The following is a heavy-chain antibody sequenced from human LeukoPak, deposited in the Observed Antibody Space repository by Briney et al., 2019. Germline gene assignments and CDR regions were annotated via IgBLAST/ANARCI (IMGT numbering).Heavy chain of an antibody. CDR1: GFTFSSYA. Sequence: GGSLRLSCAASGFTFSSYAMHWVRQAPGKGLEWVAVISYDGSNKYYADSVKGRFTISRDNSKNTLYLQMNSLRAKDTAVYYCARDRYYDSSDYYGMDVWGQGTTVTVSS. D-gene: IGHD3-22*01. CDR2: ISYDGSNK. J-gene: IGHJ6*02. V-gene: IGHV3-30*04. CDR3: ARDRYYDSSDYYGMDV.